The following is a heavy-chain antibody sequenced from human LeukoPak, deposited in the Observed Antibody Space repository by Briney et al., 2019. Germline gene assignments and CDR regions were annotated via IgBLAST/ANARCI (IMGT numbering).Heavy chain of an antibody. CDR3: GRHQLYCRGASCYPDWFDP. D-gene: IGHD2-15*01. V-gene: IGHV4-34*01. CDR1: GGSFSGYY. CDR2: INHSGST. Sequence: SETLSLTCAVYGGSFSGYYWSWIRQPPGKALECIGEINHSGSTNYNPSLKSRVTISVDTSKNQFYLKLSSVTAADTAVYYCGRHQLYCRGASCYPDWFDPWGQGILVTVSS. J-gene: IGHJ5*02.